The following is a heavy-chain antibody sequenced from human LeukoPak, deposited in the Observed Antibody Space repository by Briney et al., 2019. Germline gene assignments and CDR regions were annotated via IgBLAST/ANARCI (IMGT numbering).Heavy chain of an antibody. D-gene: IGHD2-2*01. CDR1: SVSISSSRHY. Sequence: SETLSLTCTVSSVSISSSRHYWGWVRQPPGKGLEWIGSVFYSGDTYYNPSLKTRVTMSVDTSKNQFSLKLNSVTAADTAVYYCARPGSLGSAANYWYFDLWGPGTLVTVSS. CDR3: ARPGSLGSAANYWYFDL. CDR2: VFYSGDT. J-gene: IGHJ2*01. V-gene: IGHV4-39*01.